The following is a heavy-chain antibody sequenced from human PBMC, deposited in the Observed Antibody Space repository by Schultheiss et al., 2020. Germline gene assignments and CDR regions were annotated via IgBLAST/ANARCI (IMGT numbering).Heavy chain of an antibody. D-gene: IGHD6-19*01. CDR3: ARDHSSGWYSYYYYYYGMDV. CDR1: GGSISSYY. Sequence: SETLSLTCTVSGGSISSYYWSWIRQHPGKGLEWIGYIYYSGSTYYNPSLKSRVTISVDTSKNQFSLKLSSVTAADTAVYYCARDHSSGWYSYYYYYYGMDVWGQGTTVTVSS. CDR2: IYYSGST. J-gene: IGHJ6*02. V-gene: IGHV4-59*12.